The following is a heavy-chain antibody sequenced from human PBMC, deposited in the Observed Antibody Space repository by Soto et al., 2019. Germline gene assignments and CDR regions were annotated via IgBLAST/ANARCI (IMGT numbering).Heavy chain of an antibody. CDR3: ARQPAHSSSWYGDYYYYMDV. CDR2: IYYRGST. CDR1: GGSISSSSYY. J-gene: IGHJ6*03. V-gene: IGHV4-39*01. D-gene: IGHD6-13*01. Sequence: QLQLQESGPGLVKPSETLSLTCTVSGGSISSSSYYWGWIRQPPGKGLEWIGSIYYRGSTYYNPSLKSRVTISVDTSKNQFSLKLSSVTAADTAVYYCARQPAHSSSWYGDYYYYMDVWGKGTTVTVSS.